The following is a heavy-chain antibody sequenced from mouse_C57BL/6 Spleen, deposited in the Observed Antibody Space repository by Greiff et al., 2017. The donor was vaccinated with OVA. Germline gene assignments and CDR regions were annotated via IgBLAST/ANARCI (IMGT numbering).Heavy chain of an antibody. J-gene: IGHJ1*03. V-gene: IGHV1-18*01. CDR3: ARGGYGSSYGYFDV. Sequence: EVQLQQSGPELVKPGASVKIPCKASGYTFTDYNMDWVKQSHGKSLEWIGDINPNNGGTIYNQKFKGKATLTVDKSSSTAYMELRSLTSEDTAVYYCARGGYGSSYGYFDVWGTGTTVTVSS. CDR2: INPNNGGT. D-gene: IGHD1-1*01. CDR1: GYTFTDYN.